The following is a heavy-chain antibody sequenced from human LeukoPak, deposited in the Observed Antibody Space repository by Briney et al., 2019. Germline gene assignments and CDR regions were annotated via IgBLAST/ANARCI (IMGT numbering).Heavy chain of an antibody. CDR3: ARDPSGGSFNWFDP. CDR2: ISGSGVGT. D-gene: IGHD1-26*01. V-gene: IGHV3-23*01. Sequence: GGSLRLSCAASGFTFSSYAMSWVRQAPGKGLEWVSGISGSGVGTYYADSVKGRFTISRDNSKNTLYLQMNSLRAEDTAVYYCARDPSGGSFNWFDPWGQGTLVTVSS. CDR1: GFTFSSYA. J-gene: IGHJ5*02.